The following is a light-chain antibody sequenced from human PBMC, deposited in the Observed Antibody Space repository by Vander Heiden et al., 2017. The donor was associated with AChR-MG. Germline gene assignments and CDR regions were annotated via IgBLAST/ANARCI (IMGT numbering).Light chain of an antibody. CDR3: SSYTSSSSWV. CDR1: SSDVGNYNY. CDR2: DVS. J-gene: IGLJ3*02. V-gene: IGLV2-14*03. Sequence: QSALTQPASVSGSPGQSITISCTGTSSDVGNYNYVSCYQQHPGKAPKLMIYDVSNRPSGVSNRFSGSKSGNTASLTISGLQAEDEADYYCSSYTSSSSWVFGGGTKLTVL.